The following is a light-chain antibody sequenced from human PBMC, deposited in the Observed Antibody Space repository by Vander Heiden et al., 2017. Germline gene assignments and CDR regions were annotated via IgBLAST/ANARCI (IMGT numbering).Light chain of an antibody. CDR1: SSDVGSSNL. Sequence: QSALTQPASVSGYPGQSITISCHGTSSDVGSSNLVSWYQQHPGKAPKLMIYEGRQRPSGVSNRFSGSKSGNTASLTISGRQAEDEADYYCCAYAGSSAYVFGTGTKVTVL. CDR3: CAYAGSSAYV. V-gene: IGLV2-23*01. J-gene: IGLJ1*01. CDR2: EGR.